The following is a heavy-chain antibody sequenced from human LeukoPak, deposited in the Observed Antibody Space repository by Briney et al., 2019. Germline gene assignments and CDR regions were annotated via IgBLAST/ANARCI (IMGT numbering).Heavy chain of an antibody. CDR2: IIPIFGTA. J-gene: IGHJ4*02. Sequence: SVKVSCKASGGTFSSYAISWVRQAPGQGLEWMGGIIPIFGTANYAQKFQGRVTITADESTSTAYMELSSLRSEDTAMYYCARGPRPTYYDFWSGYYTGEYFDYWGQGTLVTVSS. CDR1: GGTFSSYA. D-gene: IGHD3-3*01. CDR3: ARGPRPTYYDFWSGYYTGEYFDY. V-gene: IGHV1-69*01.